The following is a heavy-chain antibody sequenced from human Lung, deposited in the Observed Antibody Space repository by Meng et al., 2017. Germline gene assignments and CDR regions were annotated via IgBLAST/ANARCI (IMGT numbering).Heavy chain of an antibody. D-gene: IGHD1-7*01. Sequence: QLQLQEPGPRLVQPSGTLSLACAFSGDSITRTQWWSWIRQTPGKGLEWIGEISHSGSTVYRPSLQGRVSISLDKSNNEFSLKLTSVTAADTAVYYCARETLRELGLFHYWGQGILVTVSS. CDR3: ARETLRELGLFHY. CDR1: GDSITRTQW. CDR2: ISHSGST. J-gene: IGHJ4*02. V-gene: IGHV4-4*02.